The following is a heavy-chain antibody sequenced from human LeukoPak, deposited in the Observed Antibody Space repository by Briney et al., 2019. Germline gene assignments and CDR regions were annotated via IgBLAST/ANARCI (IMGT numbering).Heavy chain of an antibody. Sequence: GGSLRLSSSASGFXFSSCEINWVRQAPGKGLQWLSYISSSGGTKYYADSVKGRFSISRDNAKNSLYLQMDSLTAEDTAVYYCTRCQHIGTHYSWSWAHWGQGTLVTVSS. V-gene: IGHV3-48*03. CDR3: TRCQHIGTHYSWSWAH. CDR1: GFXFSSCE. CDR2: ISSSGGTK. J-gene: IGHJ4*02. D-gene: IGHD2-21*01.